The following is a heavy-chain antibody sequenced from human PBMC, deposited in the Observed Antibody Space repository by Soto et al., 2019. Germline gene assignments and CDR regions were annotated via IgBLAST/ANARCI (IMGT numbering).Heavy chain of an antibody. CDR1: GASFSGYY. CDR2: INHSGST. Sequence: QVQLPQWGAGLVTPSETLSLTCAVYGASFSGYYWSWIRQPPGKGLEWNGEINHSGSTNYNPSLKSRVIRAVDTSKNQFSLRLSSVTAADTAVYYCAESGPNAYSNYNWFDPGGQGTLVTVSS. J-gene: IGHJ5*02. CDR3: AESGPNAYSNYNWFDP. V-gene: IGHV4-34*01. D-gene: IGHD4-4*01.